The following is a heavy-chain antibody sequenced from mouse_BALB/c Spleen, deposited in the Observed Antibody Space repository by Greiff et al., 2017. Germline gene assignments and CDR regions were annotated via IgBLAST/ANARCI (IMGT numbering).Heavy chain of an antibody. V-gene: IGHV1S135*01. CDR3: AKEKGYDGYYAMDY. CDR2: ISCYNGAT. CDR1: GYSFTGYY. J-gene: IGHJ4*01. Sequence: VQLQQSGPELVKTGASVKISCKASGYSFTGYYMHWVKQSHGKSLEWIGYISCYNGATSYNQKFKGKATLTVDKSSSTAFMHLNSLTSEDSAVYYCAKEKGYDGYYAMDYWGQGTSVTVSS. D-gene: IGHD2-3*01.